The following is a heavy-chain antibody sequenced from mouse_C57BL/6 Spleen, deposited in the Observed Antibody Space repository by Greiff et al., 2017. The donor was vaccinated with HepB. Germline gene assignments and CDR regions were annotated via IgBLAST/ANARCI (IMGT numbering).Heavy chain of an antibody. CDR1: GYTFTDYY. J-gene: IGHJ2*01. CDR3: ATYDGYYLYYFDY. CDR2: INPNNGGT. Sequence: EVKLQQSGPELVKPGASVKISCKASGYTFTDYYMNWVKQSHGKSLEWIGDINPNNGGTSYNQKFKGKATLTVDKSSSTAYMELRSLTSEDSAVYYCATYDGYYLYYFDYWGQGTTLTVSS. D-gene: IGHD2-3*01. V-gene: IGHV1-26*01.